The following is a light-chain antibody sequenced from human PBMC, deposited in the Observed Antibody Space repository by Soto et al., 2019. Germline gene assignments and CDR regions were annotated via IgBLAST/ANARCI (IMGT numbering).Light chain of an antibody. V-gene: IGLV2-8*01. CDR1: SSDVGGYNY. Sequence: QSVLTQPPSASGSPGQSVTISCTGTSSDVGGYNYVSWYQQHPGKAPKLMIYEVSKRPSGVPDRFSGSKSGNTASLTVSGLQAEDEADYYCSSCAASTLYVFGTGTKLTVL. CDR2: EVS. J-gene: IGLJ1*01. CDR3: SSCAASTLYV.